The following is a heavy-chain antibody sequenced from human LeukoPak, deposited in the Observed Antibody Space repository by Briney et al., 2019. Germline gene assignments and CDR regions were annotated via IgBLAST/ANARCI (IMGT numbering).Heavy chain of an antibody. CDR3: ARHNSGSYYWGGFEI. J-gene: IGHJ3*02. Sequence: SETLSLTCSVSGGSISSSLYYWAWIRQTPGKGLEWIGSIYHTGSTYYNPSLKSRVTISADTAKNQLSVKLSSVTTADTAVFYCARHNSGSYYWGGFEIWGQGTTVTVSS. V-gene: IGHV4-39*01. D-gene: IGHD1-26*01. CDR1: GGSISSSLYY. CDR2: IYHTGST.